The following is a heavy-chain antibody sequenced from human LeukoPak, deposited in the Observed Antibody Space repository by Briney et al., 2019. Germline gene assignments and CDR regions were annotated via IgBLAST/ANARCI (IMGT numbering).Heavy chain of an antibody. Sequence: PGRSLRLSCAASGFTFSSYAMHWVRQAPGKGLEWVAVISYDGSNKYYADSVKGRFTISRDNSKNTLYLQMNSLRAEDTAVYYCAREGWLVLAYAFDIWGQGTMVTVSS. V-gene: IGHV3-30-3*01. CDR1: GFTFSSYA. CDR2: ISYDGSNK. CDR3: AREGWLVLAYAFDI. D-gene: IGHD6-19*01. J-gene: IGHJ3*02.